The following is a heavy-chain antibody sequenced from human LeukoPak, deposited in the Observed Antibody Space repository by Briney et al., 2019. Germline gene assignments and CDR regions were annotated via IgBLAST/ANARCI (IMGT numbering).Heavy chain of an antibody. CDR3: ARTRIAAAGMTFDI. Sequence: ASVKVSCKASGYTFTGYYMHWVRQAPGQGLEWMGWINPNSGGTNYAQKFQGWVTTTRDTSISTAYMELSRLRSDDTAVYYCARTRIAAAGMTFDIWGQGTMITVSS. D-gene: IGHD6-13*01. J-gene: IGHJ3*02. V-gene: IGHV1-2*04. CDR2: INPNSGGT. CDR1: GYTFTGYY.